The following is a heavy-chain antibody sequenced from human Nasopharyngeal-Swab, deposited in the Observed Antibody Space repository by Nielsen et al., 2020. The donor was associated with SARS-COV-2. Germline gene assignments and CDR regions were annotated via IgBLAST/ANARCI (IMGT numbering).Heavy chain of an antibody. CDR2: INPDGSVK. CDR3: ARAVHCSGDSCYWRYFDY. Sequence: VRQAPGKGLEWVANINPDGSVKFYVDSVKGRFTISRDNAKNSLSLQMNSLRAEDTAIYYCARAVHCSGDSCYWRYFDYWGRGTLVTVSS. J-gene: IGHJ4*02. V-gene: IGHV3-7*02. D-gene: IGHD2-15*01.